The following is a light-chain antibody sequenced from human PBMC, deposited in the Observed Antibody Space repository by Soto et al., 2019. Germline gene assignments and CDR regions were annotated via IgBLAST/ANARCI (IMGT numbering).Light chain of an antibody. CDR1: QSVSSSY. V-gene: IGKV3-20*01. Sequence: EIVLTQSPGTLSLSPGERATISCRASQSVSSSYLAWYQQKPGQAPRLLIFGASTRATGIPDRFSGSGSGTDFTLTISRLEPEDFAGYYCQQYGSAPRTFGQGTKVEIK. CDR2: GAS. CDR3: QQYGSAPRT. J-gene: IGKJ1*01.